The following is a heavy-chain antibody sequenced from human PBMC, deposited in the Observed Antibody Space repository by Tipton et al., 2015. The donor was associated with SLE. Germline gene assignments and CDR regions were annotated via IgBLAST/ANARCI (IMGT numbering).Heavy chain of an antibody. CDR1: SGSITSHY. V-gene: IGHV4-59*11. CDR2: IYSSGIT. CDR3: ASGSSYPFAFDI. Sequence: TLSLTCTVSSGSITSHYWSWIRQPPGKGLEWIGYIYSSGITNYNPSLKSRVTILIDTSKNQFSLKLNSVTATDTAAYYCASGSSYPFAFDIWGQGTMVTVSS. D-gene: IGHD3-16*01. J-gene: IGHJ3*02.